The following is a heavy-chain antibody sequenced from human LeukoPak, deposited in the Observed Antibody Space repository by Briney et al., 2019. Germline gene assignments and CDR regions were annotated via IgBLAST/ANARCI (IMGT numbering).Heavy chain of an antibody. V-gene: IGHV1-69*13. Sequence: SVKVSCKASGGTFSSYAISWVRQAPGQGLEWMGGIIPIFGTANYAQKFQGRVTITADESTSTAYMELSSLRSEDTAVYYCARRSCGGDCYNELYFDYWGQGTLVTVSS. J-gene: IGHJ4*02. CDR3: ARRSCGGDCYNELYFDY. CDR2: IIPIFGTA. CDR1: GGTFSSYA. D-gene: IGHD2-21*01.